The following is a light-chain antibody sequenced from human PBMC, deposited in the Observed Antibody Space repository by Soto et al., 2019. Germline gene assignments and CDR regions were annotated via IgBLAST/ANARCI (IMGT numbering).Light chain of an antibody. J-gene: IGKJ3*01. CDR2: DAS. CDR1: QDISNY. CDR3: QHLST. Sequence: DIQMTQSPSSLSASVGDRVTITCQASQDISNYLNWYQQKPGKAPKLLIYDASNLDTGVPSSFSGSGSGTDFTFTISSLHPEDIVTYYSQHLSTFGPGTKVDIK. V-gene: IGKV1-33*01.